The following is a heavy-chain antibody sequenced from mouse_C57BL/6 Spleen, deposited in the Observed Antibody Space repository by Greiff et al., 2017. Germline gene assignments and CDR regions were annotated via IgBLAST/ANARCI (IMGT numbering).Heavy chain of an antibody. V-gene: IGHV14-3*01. Sequence: VQLKQSVAELVRPGASVKLSCTASGFNIKNTYMHWVKQRPEQGLEWIGRIDPENGNTKYAPKFQGKATITADTSSNTAYLQLSSLTSEDTAIYYCARTSYGSSYVGAMDYWGQGTSVTVSS. CDR2: IDPENGNT. CDR1: GFNIKNTY. CDR3: ARTSYGSSYVGAMDY. D-gene: IGHD1-1*01. J-gene: IGHJ4*01.